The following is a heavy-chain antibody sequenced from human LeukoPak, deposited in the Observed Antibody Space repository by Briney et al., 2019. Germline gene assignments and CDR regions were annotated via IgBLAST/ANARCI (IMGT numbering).Heavy chain of an antibody. J-gene: IGHJ4*02. CDR3: ARGGPPMDTAMVSLNY. CDR2: INPNSGGT. D-gene: IGHD5-18*01. V-gene: IGHV1-2*04. CDR1: GYTFTGYY. Sequence: ASVKVSCKASGYTFTGYYMHWVRRAPGQGLEWMGWINPNSGGTNYAQKFQGWVTMTRDTSISTAYMELSRLRSDDTAVYYCARGGPPMDTAMVSLNYWGQGTLVTVSS.